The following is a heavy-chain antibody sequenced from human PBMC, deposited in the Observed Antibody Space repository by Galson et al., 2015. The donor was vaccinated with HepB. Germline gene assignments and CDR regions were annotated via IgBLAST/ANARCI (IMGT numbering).Heavy chain of an antibody. D-gene: IGHD6-13*01. J-gene: IGHJ6*02. Sequence: SLRLSCAASGFTFSGSGIHWVRLASGKGLEWVGRIRNRANNYATAYAASVRGRFTVSRGDSKNTAYLQMNSLKTEDTAVYYCTRPGYGSSWFLDYSHGMDIWGQGTTVTVSS. CDR3: TRPGYGSSWFLDYSHGMDI. CDR2: IRNRANNYAT. CDR1: GFTFSGSG. V-gene: IGHV3-73*01.